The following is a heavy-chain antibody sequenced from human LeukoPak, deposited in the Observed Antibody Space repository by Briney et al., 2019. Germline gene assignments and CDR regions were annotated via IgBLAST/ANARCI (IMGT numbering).Heavy chain of an antibody. V-gene: IGHV4-59*12. CDR3: ARATVAAGFDI. D-gene: IGHD6-13*01. Sequence: PSETLSLTCTVSGGSISSYYWSWIRQPPGKGLEWIGYIYHSGSTYYNPSLKSRVTISVDRSKNQFSLKLSSVTAADTAVYYCARATVAAGFDIWGQGTMVTVSS. CDR2: IYHSGST. CDR1: GGSISSYY. J-gene: IGHJ3*02.